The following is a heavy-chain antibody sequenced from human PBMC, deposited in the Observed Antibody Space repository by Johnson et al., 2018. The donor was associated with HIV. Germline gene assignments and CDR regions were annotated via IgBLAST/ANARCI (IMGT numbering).Heavy chain of an antibody. Sequence: QVQLVESGGGVVQPGRSLRLSCAASGFTFSNYGMHWVRQAPGKGLEWVAVIWFDGSNKYYADSVKGRFTISRDNSKNTMYLQMNSLRAEDTVMYSCAKSPAKDHVCNSGSFDIWGQGTMVTVSS. V-gene: IGHV3-33*06. J-gene: IGHJ3*02. CDR2: IWFDGSNK. CDR3: AKSPAKDHVCNSGSFDI. D-gene: IGHD3-16*01. CDR1: GFTFSNYG.